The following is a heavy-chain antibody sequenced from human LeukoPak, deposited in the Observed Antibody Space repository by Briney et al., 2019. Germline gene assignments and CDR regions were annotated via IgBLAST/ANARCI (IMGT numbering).Heavy chain of an antibody. D-gene: IGHD6-19*01. V-gene: IGHV1-2*02. CDR2: INPNSGCT. CDR3: ARDGRLTVADYFDY. Sequence: GASVKVSYKASGYTFTGYYMHWVRQAPGQGLEWMGWINPNSGCTNYAQKFQGRVTMTRDTSISTAYMELSRLRSDDTAVYYCARDGRLTVADYFDYWGQGTLVTVSS. CDR1: GYTFTGYY. J-gene: IGHJ4*02.